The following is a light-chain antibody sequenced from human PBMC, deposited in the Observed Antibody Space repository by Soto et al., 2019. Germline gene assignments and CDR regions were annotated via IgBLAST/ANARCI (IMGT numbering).Light chain of an antibody. Sequence: DIQMTQSPSFLSASVGDRVTITCRASQSIRSYLNWYHQKPGKTPQLLIYGASNLQREAPYMFTNSGYGPHFTLTISSLQPEDFATYYCQQSYTTPYTFGQGTKLEIK. CDR2: GAS. J-gene: IGKJ2*01. CDR1: QSIRSY. CDR3: QQSYTTPYT. V-gene: IGKV1-39*01.